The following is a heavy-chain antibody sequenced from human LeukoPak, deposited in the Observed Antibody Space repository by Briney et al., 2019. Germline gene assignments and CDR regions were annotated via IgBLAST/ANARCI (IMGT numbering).Heavy chain of an antibody. CDR3: AREGGIAVASYMDV. J-gene: IGHJ6*03. Sequence: PGGSLRLSCAASGFTFSSYWMSWVRQAPGKGLEWVANIKQDGSEKYYVDSAKGRFTISRDNAKNSLYLQMNSLRAEDTAVYYCAREGGIAVASYMDVWGKGTTVTVSS. V-gene: IGHV3-7*01. CDR1: GFTFSSYW. CDR2: IKQDGSEK. D-gene: IGHD6-19*01.